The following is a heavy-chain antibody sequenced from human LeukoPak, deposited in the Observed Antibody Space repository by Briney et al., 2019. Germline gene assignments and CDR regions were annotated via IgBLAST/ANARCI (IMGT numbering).Heavy chain of an antibody. D-gene: IGHD6-19*01. V-gene: IGHV1-46*01. CDR3: ARGGWYYFDY. Sequence: ATVKVSCKASGYTFTGYYMHWVRQAPGQGLEWMGIINSSGGTTSYAQKFQGRVTMTRDTSTSTVYMELSSLRSEDTAVYYCARGGWYYFDYWGQGTLVTVSS. J-gene: IGHJ4*02. CDR1: GYTFTGYY. CDR2: INSSGGTT.